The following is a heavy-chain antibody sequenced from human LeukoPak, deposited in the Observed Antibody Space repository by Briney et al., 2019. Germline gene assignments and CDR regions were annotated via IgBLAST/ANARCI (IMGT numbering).Heavy chain of an antibody. J-gene: IGHJ3*02. CDR1: GGSIISTTYY. CDR3: ASRVGGGYDSSGYRIRGQDAFDI. V-gene: IGHV4-39*07. CDR2: IYYSGSP. Sequence: PSETLSLTCTVSGGSIISTTYYWGWIRQPPGKGLEWIASIYYSGSPYYNPSLKSRVTISVDTSKNQFSLKLSSVTAADTAVYYCASRVGGGYDSSGYRIRGQDAFDIWGQGTMVTVSS. D-gene: IGHD3-22*01.